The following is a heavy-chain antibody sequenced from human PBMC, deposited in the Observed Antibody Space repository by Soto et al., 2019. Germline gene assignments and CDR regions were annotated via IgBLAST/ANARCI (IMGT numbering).Heavy chain of an antibody. V-gene: IGHV3-48*02. CDR2: ISSCGGAI. Sequence: EVQLVESGGGLVQPGGSLRLSCAASAFTFSDYTMTWVRQAPGRGLEFVSHISSCGGAIFYAESVKGRFTVSRDNAKNSLYLQMNSLRDEDTAVYFCARDHGGSTWFVGVYYFFGMDVWGQGTAVTVSS. J-gene: IGHJ6*02. CDR1: AFTFSDYT. CDR3: ARDHGGSTWFVGVYYFFGMDV. D-gene: IGHD6-13*01.